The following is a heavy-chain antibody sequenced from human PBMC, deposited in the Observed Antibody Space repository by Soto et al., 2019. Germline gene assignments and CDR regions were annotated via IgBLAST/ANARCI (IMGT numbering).Heavy chain of an antibody. J-gene: IGHJ4*02. V-gene: IGHV2-5*01. Sequence: QITLKESGPTLVKPTQPLTLTCTFSGLSLTTGGVSVGWIRQSPGKALEWLASINWNDDKRYSPSLKSRVTITKDNSKKQVVLTMTNVDPVDTATYFCSQRVASRGSFDFWGQGTLVTVSS. CDR1: GLSLTTGGVS. CDR2: INWNDDK. CDR3: SQRVASRGSFDF.